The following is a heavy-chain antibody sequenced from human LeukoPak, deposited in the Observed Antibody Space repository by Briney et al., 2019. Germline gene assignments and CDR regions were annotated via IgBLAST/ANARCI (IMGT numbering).Heavy chain of an antibody. Sequence: PSETLSLTCTVSGGSISSGGYYWSWIRQPPGKGLEWIGYIYHSGSTYYNPSLKSRVTISVDRSKNQFSLKLSSVTAADTAVYYCARRRYYYDSSGYSLYFDYWGQGTLVTVSS. CDR1: GGSISSGGYY. CDR2: IYHSGST. CDR3: ARRRYYYDSSGYSLYFDY. D-gene: IGHD3-22*01. V-gene: IGHV4-30-2*01. J-gene: IGHJ4*02.